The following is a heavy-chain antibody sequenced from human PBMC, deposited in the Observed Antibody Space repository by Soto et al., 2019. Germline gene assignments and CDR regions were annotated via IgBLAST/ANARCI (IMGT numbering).Heavy chain of an antibody. D-gene: IGHD3-10*01. Sequence: QVQLQESGPGLVKPSQTLSLTCTVSGGSISSGGFYWSWIRQHPGKGLEWIGYISYSGDTYYNPSLKSRVTXXVXRXXNQFSLNLTSVTAADTALYYCARDRSKASGRGFDYWGQGTLVTVSS. CDR2: ISYSGDT. CDR1: GGSISSGGFY. J-gene: IGHJ4*02. CDR3: ARDRSKASGRGFDY. V-gene: IGHV4-31*03.